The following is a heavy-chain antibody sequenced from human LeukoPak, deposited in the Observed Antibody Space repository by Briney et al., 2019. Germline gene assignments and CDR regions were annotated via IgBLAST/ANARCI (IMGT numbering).Heavy chain of an antibody. Sequence: GGSLRLSCAASGVTFSSYAMSWVRQAPGKGLEWVPNIGGSGGSTYYADSVKGRFTISRDNSKNTLYLQMNSLRAEDTAVYYCAKARTTSGISPSDWGQGTLVTVSS. V-gene: IGHV3-23*01. D-gene: IGHD3-10*01. J-gene: IGHJ4*02. CDR1: GVTFSSYA. CDR3: AKARTTSGISPSD. CDR2: IGGSGGST.